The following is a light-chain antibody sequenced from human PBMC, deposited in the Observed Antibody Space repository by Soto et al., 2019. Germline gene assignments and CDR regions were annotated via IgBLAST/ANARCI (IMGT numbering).Light chain of an antibody. V-gene: IGKV1-5*03. CDR3: QQFHSFSPT. J-gene: IGKJ1*01. CDR1: QSISSW. Sequence: DIQMTQSPSTLSASVGDRVTITCRASQSISSWLAWYQQKPGKAPKLLIYKASSLESGVPSRFSGRGSVTEFTLTISSLQPDDFATYYCQQFHSFSPTFGQGTKVEIK. CDR2: KAS.